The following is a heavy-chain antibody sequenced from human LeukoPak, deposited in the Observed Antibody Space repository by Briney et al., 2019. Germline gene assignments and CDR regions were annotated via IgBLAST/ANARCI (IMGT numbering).Heavy chain of an antibody. CDR2: ISAYNGNT. CDR3: ARDGGAYCSSTSCYRSWFEP. V-gene: IGHV1-18*01. Sequence: ASVKVSCKASGYTFTSYGISWVRQAPGQGLEWMGWISAYNGNTNYAQKLQGRVTMATDTSTSTAYMELRSLRSDDTAVYYCARDGGAYCSSTSCYRSWFEPWGQGTLVTVSS. CDR1: GYTFTSYG. D-gene: IGHD2-2*02. J-gene: IGHJ5*02.